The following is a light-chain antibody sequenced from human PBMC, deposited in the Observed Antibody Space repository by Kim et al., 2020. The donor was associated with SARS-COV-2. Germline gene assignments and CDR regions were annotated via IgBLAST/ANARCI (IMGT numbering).Light chain of an antibody. CDR2: DAS. CDR3: QQRSHWPT. J-gene: IGKJ4*01. V-gene: IGKV3-11*01. Sequence: CVSPGERASLSCRASQTISNYLAWYQQKPGQAPRLLIYDASNRATGIPARFSGSGSGTDFTLTISSLEPEDVAVYYCQQRSHWPTFGGGTKVDIK. CDR1: QTISNY.